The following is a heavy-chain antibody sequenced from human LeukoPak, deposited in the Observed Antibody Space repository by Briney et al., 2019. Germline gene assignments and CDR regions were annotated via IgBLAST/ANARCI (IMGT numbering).Heavy chain of an antibody. CDR1: GYTFTSYD. J-gene: IGHJ3*02. CDR3: ARRYFYYDSSGYYPIPDAFDI. D-gene: IGHD3-22*01. V-gene: IGHV1-8*01. Sequence: ASVKVSCKASGYTFTSYDINWVRQATGQGLEWMGWMNPNSGNTGYAQKFQGRVTMTRNTSISTAYMELSSLRSEDTAVYYCARRYFYYDSSGYYPIPDAFDIWGQGTMVTVSS. CDR2: MNPNSGNT.